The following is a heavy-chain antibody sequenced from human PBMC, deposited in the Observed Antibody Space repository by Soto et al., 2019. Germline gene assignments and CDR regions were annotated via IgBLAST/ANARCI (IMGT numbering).Heavy chain of an antibody. CDR1: GFSLTTSGVG. D-gene: IGHD3-9*01. J-gene: IGHJ4*02. V-gene: IGHV2-5*01. Sequence: GSGPTLVNPTQTLTLTCTFSGFSLTTSGVGVGWIRQPPGKALEWLALIFWNDDKRYSPSLQSRLTITKDTSRNQVFLTLTDVDPVDTGIYFCVHRPRDLLTGYYTVWGQGTQVTVSS. CDR3: VHRPRDLLTGYYTV. CDR2: IFWNDDK.